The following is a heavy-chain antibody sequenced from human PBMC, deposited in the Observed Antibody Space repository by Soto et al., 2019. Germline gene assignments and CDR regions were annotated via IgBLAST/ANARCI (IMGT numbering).Heavy chain of an antibody. CDR2: ISVYNGFT. D-gene: IGHD6-13*01. CDR3: ARDFEGQSSSWPFGY. Sequence: QVQLVQSGAEVKKPGASVRVSCRASGYTFPTYGIAWVRQAPGQGLEWMGWISVYNGFTHYAQKFRGRVTVTAETCTSTVYMELRSLTSDATAVYYCARDFEGQSSSWPFGYWGQGTLVTVSS. V-gene: IGHV1-18*01. CDR1: GYTFPTYG. J-gene: IGHJ4*02.